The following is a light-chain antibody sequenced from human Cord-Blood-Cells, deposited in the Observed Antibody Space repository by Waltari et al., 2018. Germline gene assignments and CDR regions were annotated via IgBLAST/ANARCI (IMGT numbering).Light chain of an antibody. CDR3: QQYNSYST. J-gene: IGKJ1*01. V-gene: IGKV1-5*03. CDR1: QSISSW. Sequence: DIQMTQSPSTLSASVGARVTITCRASQSISSWLAWYQQKPGKAPKLLSYKASSLESGVPSRCSGSGSGTELTLTISSLQPDDFATYYCQQYNSYSTFGQGTKVEIK. CDR2: KAS.